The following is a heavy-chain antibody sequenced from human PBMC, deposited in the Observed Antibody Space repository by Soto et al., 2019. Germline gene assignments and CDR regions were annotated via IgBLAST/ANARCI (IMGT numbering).Heavy chain of an antibody. CDR1: GFTFVNYW. D-gene: IGHD2-21*01. CDR3: ASARHIGP. Sequence: WGSLRLSCAASGFTFVNYWISWFRQAPWKGREWVANIKQDGSESNYADSVKGRFTISRDNAENSLYLQMTSLRAEDTAVYYCASARHIGPWGQGTLVTVSS. J-gene: IGHJ5*02. CDR2: IKQDGSES. V-gene: IGHV3-7*01.